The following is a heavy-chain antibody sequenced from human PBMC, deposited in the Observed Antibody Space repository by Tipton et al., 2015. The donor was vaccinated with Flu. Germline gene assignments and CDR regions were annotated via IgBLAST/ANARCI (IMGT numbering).Heavy chain of an antibody. V-gene: IGHV4-38-2*01. D-gene: IGHD4-11*01. CDR1: GYSINSGYF. CDR3: ARRTFSNYVSEPKNCFDF. CDR2: MSHSGRT. Sequence: TLSLTCVVSGYSINSGYFWGWIRQPPGKGLEWLGSMSHSGRTYYNPSLKSQVTISADTWKTQFSLKLSSVSAADTAVYFCARRTFSNYVSEPKNCFDFWGQGTLVTVSS. J-gene: IGHJ5*01.